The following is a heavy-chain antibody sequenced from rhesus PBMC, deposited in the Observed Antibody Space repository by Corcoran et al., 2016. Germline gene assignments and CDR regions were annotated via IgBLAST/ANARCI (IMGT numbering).Heavy chain of an antibody. J-gene: IGHJ5-2*02. CDR2: ISGTRGST. D-gene: IGHD5-24*01. CDR1: GVSITTNY. V-gene: IGHV4-147*01. Sequence: QVQLQESGPGLVKPSETLSLTCAVSGVSITTNYWTWLRQSPGKGLEWIGYISGTRGSTSYNPSLKNRVTISKDTSENQFSLRLNSATAADTAVYYCSRDAVSLDVWGRGLLVTVSS. CDR3: SRDAVSLDV.